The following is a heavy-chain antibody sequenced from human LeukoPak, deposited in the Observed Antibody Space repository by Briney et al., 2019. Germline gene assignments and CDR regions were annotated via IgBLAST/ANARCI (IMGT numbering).Heavy chain of an antibody. J-gene: IGHJ4*02. Sequence: SETLSLTCAVYGGSFSGYYWSWIRQPPGKGLEWIGEINHSGSTNYNPSLKSRVTISVDTSKNQFFLKLSSVTAADTAVYYCARHEAQDFDYWGQGTLVTVSS. CDR2: INHSGST. V-gene: IGHV4-34*01. CDR3: ARHEAQDFDY. CDR1: GGSFSGYY.